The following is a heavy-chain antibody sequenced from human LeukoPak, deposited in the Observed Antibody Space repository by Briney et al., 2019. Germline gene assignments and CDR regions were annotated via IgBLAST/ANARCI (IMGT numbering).Heavy chain of an antibody. Sequence: SSVKASCKASGGTFSSYAISWVRQAPGHGLEWMGRIIPIFGTANYAQKFQGRVTITTDESTSTAYMGLSSLRSEDTAVYYCARGSRDYGDYVYDYWGQGTLVTVSS. CDR3: ARGSRDYGDYVYDY. D-gene: IGHD4-17*01. J-gene: IGHJ4*02. CDR2: IIPIFGTA. CDR1: GGTFSSYA. V-gene: IGHV1-69*05.